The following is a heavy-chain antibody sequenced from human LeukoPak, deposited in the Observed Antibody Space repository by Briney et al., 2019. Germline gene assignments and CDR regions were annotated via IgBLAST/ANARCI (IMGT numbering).Heavy chain of an antibody. V-gene: IGHV3-23*01. Sequence: GGSLRLSCAASGFTFSSNPMGWVRQAPGKGLEWVSAIGTSGNTYYTDSVKGRFTISRDNSKNTLYLQMNSLRAEDTALYYCAKKRNSGYDLDYWGQGTLVTVSS. CDR1: GFTFSSNP. CDR2: IGTSGNT. J-gene: IGHJ4*02. D-gene: IGHD5-12*01. CDR3: AKKRNSGYDLDY.